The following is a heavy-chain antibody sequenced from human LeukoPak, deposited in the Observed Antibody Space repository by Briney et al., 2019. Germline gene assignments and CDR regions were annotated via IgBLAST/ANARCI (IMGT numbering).Heavy chain of an antibody. CDR1: GLTIGSRY. V-gene: IGHV3-53*01. J-gene: IGHJ4*02. CDR3: ARDGALDY. CDR2: LYLAGNT. Sequence: GGSLRLSCVASGLTIGSRYMNWVRQAPGKGLEWVSALYLAGNTYYADSVRGRFTISRDNSKNTLYLQMNSLRAEDTAVYYCARDGALDYWGQGTLVTVSS.